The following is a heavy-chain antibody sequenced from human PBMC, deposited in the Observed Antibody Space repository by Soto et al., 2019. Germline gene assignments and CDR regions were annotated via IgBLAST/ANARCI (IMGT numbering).Heavy chain of an antibody. D-gene: IGHD1-20*01. J-gene: IGHJ6*02. CDR2: IIPTFGTA. V-gene: IGHV1-69*01. CDR3: SYNLNDGAGSYYYGMDV. Sequence: QVQLVQSGAEVKKPGSSVKVSCKASGGTFSSYAITWVRQAPGQGLEWMGGIIPTFGTANYPQKFQGRVTITADESTSTAYMELSSLRSEDTAVYYCSYNLNDGAGSYYYGMDVWGQGTTVTVSS. CDR1: GGTFSSYA.